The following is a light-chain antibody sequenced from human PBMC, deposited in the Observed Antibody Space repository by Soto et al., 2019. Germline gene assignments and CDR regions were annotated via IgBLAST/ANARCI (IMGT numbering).Light chain of an antibody. CDR1: QSLVSSDGNTY. CDR2: KVS. V-gene: IGKV2-30*01. CDR3: MQAAQWPRT. Sequence: VVMTQSPLSLPVTLGQPASISCRSSQSLVSSDGNTYLNWFHQRPGQSPRRLIYKVSNRDSGVPDRFSGSGSRTEFTLTISRVEAEDAGVYYCMQAAQWPRTFGPGTKVDIK. J-gene: IGKJ3*01.